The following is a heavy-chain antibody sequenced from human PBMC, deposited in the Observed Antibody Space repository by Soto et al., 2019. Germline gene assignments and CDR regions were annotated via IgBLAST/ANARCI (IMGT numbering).Heavy chain of an antibody. D-gene: IGHD3-22*01. V-gene: IGHV4-39*01. J-gene: IGHJ4*02. CDR1: GGSISSSSYY. CDR3: ARRKSSGYYYPFDY. CDR2: IYYSGST. Sequence: QLQLQESGPGLVKPSETLSLTCTVSGGSISSSSYYWGWIRQPPGKGLEWIGSIYYSGSTYYNPSLKSRVTISVDTSKTQFSLKLSSVTAADTAVYYCARRKSSGYYYPFDYWGQGTLVTVSS.